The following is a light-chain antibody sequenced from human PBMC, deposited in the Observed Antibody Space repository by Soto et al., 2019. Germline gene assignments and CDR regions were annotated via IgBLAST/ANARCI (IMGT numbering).Light chain of an antibody. CDR1: QSINSW. V-gene: IGKV1-5*03. CDR2: KAS. Sequence: IQMTHSPSTLSASLEDRVTITCRASQSINSWWAWYQQKPGKAPKLLIYKASSLESGVPSRFSGSGSGTEFTLTISSLQPDDFATYYCQQYNTYWTFGQGTKVDI. CDR3: QQYNTYWT. J-gene: IGKJ1*01.